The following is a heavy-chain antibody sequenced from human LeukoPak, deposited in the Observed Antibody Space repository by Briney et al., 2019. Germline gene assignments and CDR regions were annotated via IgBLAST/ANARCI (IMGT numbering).Heavy chain of an antibody. J-gene: IGHJ6*03. Sequence: GGSLRLSCAASGLTFSSYSMNWVRQAPGKGLEWVSYISSSSSTIYYAGSVKGRFTISRDNDKNSLYLQMNSLRAEDTAVYYCARGYCGGDCYSYYYYYMDVWGKGTTVTVSS. CDR1: GLTFSSYS. CDR3: ARGYCGGDCYSYYYYYMDV. V-gene: IGHV3-48*01. CDR2: ISSSSSTI. D-gene: IGHD2-21*02.